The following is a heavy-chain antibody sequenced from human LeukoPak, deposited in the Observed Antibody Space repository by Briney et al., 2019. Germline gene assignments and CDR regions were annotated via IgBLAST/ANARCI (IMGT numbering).Heavy chain of an antibody. D-gene: IGHD2-15*01. V-gene: IGHV3-30*04. CDR1: GFTFSSYA. Sequence: GGSLRLSCAASGFTFSSYAMHWVRQAPGKGLEWVAVISYDGSNKYYADSVKGRFTISRDKFKNTLYLQMNSLRAEDTAVYYCAKGVRPVVAATYFDYWGQGTLVTVSS. J-gene: IGHJ4*02. CDR3: AKGVRPVVAATYFDY. CDR2: ISYDGSNK.